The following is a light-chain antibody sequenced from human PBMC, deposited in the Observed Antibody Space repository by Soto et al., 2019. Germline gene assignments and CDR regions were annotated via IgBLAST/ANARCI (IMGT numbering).Light chain of an antibody. Sequence: DIQMTQSPSSLSASVGDGVTITCRASQGISHYLAWYQQKPGKVPKLLIYTASTLQSGVPSRFSGSESGTDFTLTISSLQPEDVATYYCQQYNSGPWTFGQGTKVEVK. V-gene: IGKV1-27*01. CDR1: QGISHY. J-gene: IGKJ1*01. CDR3: QQYNSGPWT. CDR2: TAS.